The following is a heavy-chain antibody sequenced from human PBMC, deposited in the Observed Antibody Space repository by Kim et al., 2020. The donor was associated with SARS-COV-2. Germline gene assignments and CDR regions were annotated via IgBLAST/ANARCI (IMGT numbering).Heavy chain of an antibody. D-gene: IGHD5-12*01. J-gene: IGHJ5*02. CDR3: ARGPGEPITSWFDP. Sequence: PPLKSRVTISVDPTKNQFSLKLSSVTAANTAVYYCARGPGEPITSWFDPWGQGTLVTVSS. V-gene: IGHV4-34*01.